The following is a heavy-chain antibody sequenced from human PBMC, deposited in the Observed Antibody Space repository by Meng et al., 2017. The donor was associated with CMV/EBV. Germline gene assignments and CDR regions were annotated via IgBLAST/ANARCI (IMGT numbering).Heavy chain of an antibody. D-gene: IGHD3-16*01. Sequence: GESLKISCAASGFTLSSYGMHWVRQAPGKGLEWVAFIRYDGSNKYYADSVKGRFTISRDNSKNTLYLQMNSLRAEDTAVYYCAKERIIWARVSVDAFDIWGQGTMVTVSS. V-gene: IGHV3-30*02. CDR2: IRYDGSNK. CDR3: AKERIIWARVSVDAFDI. J-gene: IGHJ3*02. CDR1: GFTLSSYG.